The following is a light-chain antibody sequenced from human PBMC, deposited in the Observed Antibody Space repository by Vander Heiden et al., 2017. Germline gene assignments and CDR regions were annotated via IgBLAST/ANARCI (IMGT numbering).Light chain of an antibody. CDR3: QQSYSTLRT. CDR2: AAS. V-gene: IGKV1-39*01. J-gene: IGKJ2*01. CDR1: QSISGY. Sequence: DIQMTQSPSSLSASVGDRVTITCRASQSISGYLNWYQQKPGKAPKLLIYAASSLQSGVPSRFSGSGSGTDFTLTISSLQPEDFATYYCQQSYSTLRTFGQGTKLEIK.